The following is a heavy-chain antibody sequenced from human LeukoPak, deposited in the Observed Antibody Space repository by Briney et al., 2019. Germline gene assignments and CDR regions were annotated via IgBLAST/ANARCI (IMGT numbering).Heavy chain of an antibody. D-gene: IGHD2-2*01. Sequence: PGGSLRLSCAASGFTFSSYAMSWVRQAPGKGLEWVSAISGSGGGTYYADSVKGRFTISRDNSKNTLYLQMNGLRAEDTAVYYCAKDLSSTTASYYYYGMDVWGQGTTVTVSS. CDR1: GFTFSSYA. CDR2: ISGSGGGT. CDR3: AKDLSSTTASYYYYGMDV. V-gene: IGHV3-23*01. J-gene: IGHJ6*02.